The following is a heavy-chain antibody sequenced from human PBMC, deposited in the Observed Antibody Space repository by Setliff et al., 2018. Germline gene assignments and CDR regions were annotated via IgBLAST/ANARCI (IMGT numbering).Heavy chain of an antibody. J-gene: IGHJ5*02. Sequence: PSETLSLTCTVSGDSISSYYWSWIRQTPGKGLEWIGYMYTSGTTEYNPSLNSRVTMSLDTSKNQFSLNLSSVTAADTAVYYCARGGGVAAAAWFDPWGQGTLVTVSS. V-gene: IGHV4-4*08. CDR3: ARGGGVAAAAWFDP. D-gene: IGHD6-13*01. CDR1: GDSISSYY. CDR2: MYTSGTT.